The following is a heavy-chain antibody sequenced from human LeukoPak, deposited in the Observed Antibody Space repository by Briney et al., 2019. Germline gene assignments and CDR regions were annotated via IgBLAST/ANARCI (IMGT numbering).Heavy chain of an antibody. D-gene: IGHD5-18*01. CDR2: ISYDGSNK. CDR3: ARDQDTWIQLWSPNFDY. CDR1: GFTFSSYA. V-gene: IGHV3-30-3*01. J-gene: IGHJ4*02. Sequence: AGGSLRLSCAASGFTFSSYAMHWVRQAPGKGLEWVAVISYDGSNKYYADSVKGRFTISRDNSKNTLYLQMNSLRAEDTAVYYCARDQDTWIQLWSPNFDYWGQGTLVTVSS.